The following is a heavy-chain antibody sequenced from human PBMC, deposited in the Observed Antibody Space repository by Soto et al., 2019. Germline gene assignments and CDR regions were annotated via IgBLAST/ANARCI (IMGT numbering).Heavy chain of an antibody. Sequence: EVQLVESGGGLVQPGGSLRLSCAASGFTFRSYWMHWVRQTPGKGLLWVSRINSDGRSTRYADSVKGRFTISRDNAKNTLYMQMNSLSAEDTAVYYCANGGYYGSGSFDYWGQGTLVTDSS. J-gene: IGHJ4*02. D-gene: IGHD3-10*01. CDR3: ANGGYYGSGSFDY. CDR1: GFTFRSYW. V-gene: IGHV3-74*01. CDR2: INSDGRST.